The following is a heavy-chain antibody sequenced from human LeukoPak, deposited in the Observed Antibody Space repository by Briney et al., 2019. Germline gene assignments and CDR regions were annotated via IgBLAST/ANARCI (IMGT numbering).Heavy chain of an antibody. CDR3: AKVRGVYYYMDV. Sequence: GGSLRLSCAASGFTFSSYGMSWVRQAPGKGLEWVSAISGSGGSTYYADSVKGRFTISRDNSKNTLYLQMNSLRAEDTAVYYCAKVRGVYYYMDVWGKGTTVTISS. V-gene: IGHV3-23*01. D-gene: IGHD3-16*01. CDR2: ISGSGGST. J-gene: IGHJ6*03. CDR1: GFTFSSYG.